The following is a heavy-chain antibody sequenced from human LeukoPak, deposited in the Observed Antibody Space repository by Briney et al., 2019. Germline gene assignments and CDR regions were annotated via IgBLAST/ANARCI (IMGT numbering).Heavy chain of an antibody. Sequence: SETLSLTCTVSGGSISSYYWSWIRQPPGKGLEWIGYIYSSGSTNYNPSLKSRVTISVDTSKNQFSLKLSSVTAADTAVYYCARHQFMGGQWMLAFDIWGQGTMVTVSS. V-gene: IGHV4-59*08. CDR3: ARHQFMGGQWMLAFDI. CDR1: GGSISSYY. D-gene: IGHD2-8*01. J-gene: IGHJ3*02. CDR2: IYSSGST.